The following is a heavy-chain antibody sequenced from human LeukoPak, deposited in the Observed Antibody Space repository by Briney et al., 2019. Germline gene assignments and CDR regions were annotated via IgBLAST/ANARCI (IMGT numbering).Heavy chain of an antibody. D-gene: IGHD3-10*01. CDR1: GFTFSSYS. Sequence: GGSLRLSCAASGFTFSSYSMKWVRQAPGKGLEWVSYISSSSSTIYYADSVMVRFTISRDNAKNSLYLQMNSLRAEDTAVYYCARVGTMVRGVHFDYWGQGTLVTVSS. V-gene: IGHV3-48*01. J-gene: IGHJ4*02. CDR2: ISSSSSTI. CDR3: ARVGTMVRGVHFDY.